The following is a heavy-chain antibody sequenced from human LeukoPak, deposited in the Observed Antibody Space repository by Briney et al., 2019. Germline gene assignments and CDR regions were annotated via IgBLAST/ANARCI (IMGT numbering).Heavy chain of an antibody. D-gene: IGHD3-22*01. Sequence: PGGSLRLSCAASGFTFSTFAMIWVRQPPGKGLEWVSSIFPSGGEIHYADSVKGRFTISRDNARNSLYLQMNSLRAEDTAVYYCARDNYDSSGPYYFDYWGQGTLVTVSS. J-gene: IGHJ4*02. CDR2: IFPSGGEI. CDR1: GFTFSTFA. CDR3: ARDNYDSSGPYYFDY. V-gene: IGHV3-21*01.